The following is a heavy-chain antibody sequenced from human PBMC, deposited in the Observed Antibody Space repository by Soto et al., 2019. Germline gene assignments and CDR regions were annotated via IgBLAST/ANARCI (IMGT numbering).Heavy chain of an antibody. Sequence: QVQLVETGGGVVQPGRSLRLSCAASGFTFSSYGMHWVRQAPGKGLEWVAVISYDGSNKYYVDSVKGRFTISRDNSKNTLYLQINSLRAEDSAVYYCAKPPGGWYPPFDYWGQGTLVTVSS. D-gene: IGHD6-19*01. J-gene: IGHJ4*02. V-gene: IGHV3-30*18. CDR1: GFTFSSYG. CDR2: ISYDGSNK. CDR3: AKPPGGWYPPFDY.